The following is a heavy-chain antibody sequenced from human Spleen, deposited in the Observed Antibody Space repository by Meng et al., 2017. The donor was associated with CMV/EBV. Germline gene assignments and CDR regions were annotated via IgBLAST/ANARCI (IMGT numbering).Heavy chain of an antibody. J-gene: IGHJ4*02. CDR2: IYSGGST. CDR3: ASFRYGDPGY. D-gene: IGHD4-17*01. CDR1: GFTVSSNY. Sequence: LRLSCVASGFTVSSNYLTWVRQAPGKGLVWVSLIYSGGSTYYADSVKGRFTISRDISKNTLYLQMNSLRAEDTAVYYCASFRYGDPGYWGQGTLVIVSS. V-gene: IGHV3-53*01.